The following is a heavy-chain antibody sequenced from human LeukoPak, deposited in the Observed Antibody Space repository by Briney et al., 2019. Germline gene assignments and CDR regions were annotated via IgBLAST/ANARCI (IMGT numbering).Heavy chain of an antibody. CDR1: GCTFSTYG. Sequence: GGSLRLSCAASGCTFSTYGFHWVRQAPGKGLEWVSFISYDGSNKYYADSVKGRFTISRDNSKNRLYLQMNSLRAEDTAVYYCAKDTLWFGELRYWGQGTLVTVSS. V-gene: IGHV3-30*18. D-gene: IGHD3-10*01. CDR2: ISYDGSNK. J-gene: IGHJ4*02. CDR3: AKDTLWFGELRY.